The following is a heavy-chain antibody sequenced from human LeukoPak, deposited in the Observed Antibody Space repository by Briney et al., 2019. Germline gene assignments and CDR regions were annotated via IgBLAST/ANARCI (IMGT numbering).Heavy chain of an antibody. J-gene: IGHJ4*02. Sequence: GGSLRLSCAASGFTFSSYGMSWVRQAPGKGLEWVSGINWNGGSTGYADSVKGRFTISRDNAKNSLYLQMNSLRAEDTALYYCARDAEYGSGSYLDYWGQGTLVTVSS. CDR1: GFTFSSYG. CDR2: INWNGGST. D-gene: IGHD3-10*01. V-gene: IGHV3-20*04. CDR3: ARDAEYGSGSYLDY.